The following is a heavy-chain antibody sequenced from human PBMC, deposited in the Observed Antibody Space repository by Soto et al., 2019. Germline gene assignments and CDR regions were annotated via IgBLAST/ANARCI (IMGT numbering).Heavy chain of an antibody. CDR3: VRDRGAAAGY. D-gene: IGHD6-13*01. CDR1: GFIVSDNY. J-gene: IGHJ4*02. CDR2: IYSGGIS. Sequence: PGGSLRLSCAASGFIVSDNYMSWVRQAPGKGLEWISVIYSGGISDYADSVRGRFTISRDNSKNTLHLQMNNLRAEDTALYYCVRDRGAAAGYWGQGTQVTFSS. V-gene: IGHV3-66*01.